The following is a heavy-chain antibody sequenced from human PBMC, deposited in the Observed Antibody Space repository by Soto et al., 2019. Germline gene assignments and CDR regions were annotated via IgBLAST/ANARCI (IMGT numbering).Heavy chain of an antibody. CDR2: INSDGSST. CDR3: ARMGGDGYKFAGRTYYYGMDV. CDR1: GFTFSSYW. V-gene: IGHV3-74*01. J-gene: IGHJ6*02. Sequence: GGSLRLSCAASGFTFSSYWMHWVRQAPGKGLVWVSRINSDGSSTSYADSVKVRFTISRDNAKNTLYLQMNSLRAEDTAVYYCARMGGDGYKFAGRTYYYGMDVWGQGTTVTVSS. D-gene: IGHD2-21*01.